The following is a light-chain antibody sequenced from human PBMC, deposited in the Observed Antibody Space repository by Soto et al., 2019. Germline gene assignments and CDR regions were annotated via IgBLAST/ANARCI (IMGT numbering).Light chain of an antibody. CDR1: QSISSW. Sequence: DNQMTQSPSTLSASVGDSVTITCRASQSISSWLAWYQQKPGKAPKLLIYDAYSLESGVPSRFSGSGSGTEFTLTISSLQPDDFATYYCQQYNSYWTFGQGTKVEIK. J-gene: IGKJ1*01. V-gene: IGKV1-5*01. CDR3: QQYNSYWT. CDR2: DAY.